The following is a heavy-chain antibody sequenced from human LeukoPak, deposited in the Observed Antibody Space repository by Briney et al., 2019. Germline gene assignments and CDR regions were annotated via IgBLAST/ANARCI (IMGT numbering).Heavy chain of an antibody. J-gene: IGHJ4*02. CDR1: GGSFSGYY. Sequence: PSETLSLTCAVYGGSFSGYYWSWIRQPPGKGLEWIGEINHSGSTNYNPSLKSRVTMSVDTSKNQFSLKLSSVTAAGTAVYYCARGGLVMPFDYWGQGTLVTVSS. V-gene: IGHV4-34*01. CDR3: ARGGLVMPFDY. D-gene: IGHD3/OR15-3a*01. CDR2: INHSGST.